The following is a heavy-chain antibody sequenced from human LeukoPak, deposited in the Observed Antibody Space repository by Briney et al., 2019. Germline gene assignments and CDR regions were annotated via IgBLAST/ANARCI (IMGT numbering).Heavy chain of an antibody. Sequence: PSETLPLTCTVSGGSISSYYWSWIRQPPGKGLEWIGYIYYSGSTNYNPSLKSRVTISVDTSKNQFSLKLSSATAADTAVYYCARHPEGMDVWGQGTTVTVSS. V-gene: IGHV4-59*08. CDR2: IYYSGST. J-gene: IGHJ6*02. CDR1: GGSISSYY. CDR3: ARHPEGMDV.